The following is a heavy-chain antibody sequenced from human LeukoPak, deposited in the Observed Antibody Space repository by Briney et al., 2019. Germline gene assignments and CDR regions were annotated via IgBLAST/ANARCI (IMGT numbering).Heavy chain of an antibody. CDR3: ARQQLGDAFDI. V-gene: IGHV5-51*01. D-gene: IGHD6-13*01. Sequence: KVSCKASGYSFTSYWIGWVRQMPGKGLEWMGIIYTGDSDTRYSPSFQGQVTISADKSISTAYLQWSSVKASDTAMYYCARQQLGDAFDIWGQGTMVTVSS. J-gene: IGHJ3*02. CDR2: IYTGDSDT. CDR1: GYSFTSYW.